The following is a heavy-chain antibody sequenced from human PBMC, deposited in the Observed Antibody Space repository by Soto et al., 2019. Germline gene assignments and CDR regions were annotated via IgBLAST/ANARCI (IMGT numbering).Heavy chain of an antibody. D-gene: IGHD3-3*01. CDR2: ISHTGDT. J-gene: IGHJ6*03. V-gene: IGHV4-34*10. CDR1: GGSLRTYY. CDR3: AYKSYELWSGYFNYYYMDV. Sequence: SETLSLTCAVYGGSLRTYYWTWIRQFPGRALEWIGEISHTGDTTYNPSLKSRVTMSVDTSRNQFSLKLSSVTAADTAVYYCAYKSYELWSGYFNYYYMDVWGKGTTVTVAS.